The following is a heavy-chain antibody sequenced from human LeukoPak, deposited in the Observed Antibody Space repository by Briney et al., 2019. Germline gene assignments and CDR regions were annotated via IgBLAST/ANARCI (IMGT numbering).Heavy chain of an antibody. Sequence: SETLSLTCTVSGASIISSSDYWGWIRQPPGKGLEWIAAIYYTGSTYYNPSLRSRVTISVDTSKNQFSLRLTSVTAADTAVYYCTRRTGSRSNWGQGTLVTVDS. CDR1: GASIISSSDY. J-gene: IGHJ4*02. CDR3: TRRTGSRSN. V-gene: IGHV4-39*01. D-gene: IGHD1-26*01. CDR2: IYYTGST.